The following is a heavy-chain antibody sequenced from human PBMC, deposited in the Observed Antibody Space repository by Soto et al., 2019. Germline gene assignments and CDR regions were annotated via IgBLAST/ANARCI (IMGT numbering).Heavy chain of an antibody. CDR2: IVVGSGNT. J-gene: IGHJ6*02. V-gene: IGHV1-58*01. CDR3: AAALWRGYGMDV. CDR1: GFTFTSSA. D-gene: IGHD3-3*01. Sequence: SVKVSCKASGFTFTSSAVQWVRQARGQRLEWIGWIVVGSGNTNYAQKFQERVTITRDMSTSTAYMEPSSLRSEDTAVYYCAAALWRGYGMDVCGQGTTVTVSS.